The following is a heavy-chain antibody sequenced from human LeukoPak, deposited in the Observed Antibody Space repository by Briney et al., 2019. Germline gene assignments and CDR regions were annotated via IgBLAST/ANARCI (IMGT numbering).Heavy chain of an antibody. Sequence: ASVKVSCKASGYTFTSYGISWVRQAPGQGLEWMGWISAYNGNTNYAQKLQGRVTMTEDTSTDTAYMELSSLRSEDTAVYYCARDAPYYYDSFGYRLSYFDYWGQGTLVTVSS. CDR2: ISAYNGNT. CDR1: GYTFTSYG. D-gene: IGHD3-22*01. V-gene: IGHV1-18*01. J-gene: IGHJ4*02. CDR3: ARDAPYYYDSFGYRLSYFDY.